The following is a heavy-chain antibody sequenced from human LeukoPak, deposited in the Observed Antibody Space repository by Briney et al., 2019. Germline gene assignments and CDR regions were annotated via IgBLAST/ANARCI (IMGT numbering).Heavy chain of an antibody. D-gene: IGHD2-21*02. CDR2: INTNTGNP. V-gene: IGHV7-4-1*02. CDR3: ARVSAEQVVTGILGRIDY. Sequence: ASVKVSCKASGYTFTSYAMNWVRQAPGQGLEWMGWINTNTGNPTYAQGFTGRFVFSLDTSVSTAYLQISSLKAEDTAVYYCARVSAEQVVTGILGRIDYWGQGTLVTVPS. J-gene: IGHJ4*02. CDR1: GYTFTSYA.